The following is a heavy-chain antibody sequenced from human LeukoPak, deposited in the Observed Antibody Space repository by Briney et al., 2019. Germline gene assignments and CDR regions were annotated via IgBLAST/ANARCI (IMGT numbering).Heavy chain of an antibody. CDR1: GFTFSSYA. V-gene: IGHV3-23*01. CDR3: AKDGGRHIVVVIATRGGDFDY. Sequence: GGSLRLSCAASGFTFSSYAMSWVRQAPGKGLEWVSAISGSGGSTYYADSVKGRFTISRDNSKNTLYLQMNSLRAEDTAVYYCAKDGGRHIVVVIATRGGDFDYWGQGTLVTVSS. CDR2: ISGSGGST. D-gene: IGHD2-21*01. J-gene: IGHJ4*02.